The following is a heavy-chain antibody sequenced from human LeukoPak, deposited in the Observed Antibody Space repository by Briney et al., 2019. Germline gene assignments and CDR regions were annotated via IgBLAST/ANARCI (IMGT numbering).Heavy chain of an antibody. CDR1: GYSFSSHW. Sequence: GESLRISCKGSGYSFSSHWISWVRHMPGKGLEWMGTIDPDDSHTKYSPPFQGHVTVSADKSISTAYLQWSSLKASDTAVYYCARLEFLGGDAARGHAMDVWGKGTTVTVSS. J-gene: IGHJ6*04. V-gene: IGHV5-10-1*01. D-gene: IGHD5-18*01. CDR3: ARLEFLGGDAARGHAMDV. CDR2: IDPDDSHT.